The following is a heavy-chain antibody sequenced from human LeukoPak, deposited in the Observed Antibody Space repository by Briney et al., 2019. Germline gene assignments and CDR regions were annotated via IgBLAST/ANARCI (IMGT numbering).Heavy chain of an antibody. V-gene: IGHV3-23*01. CDR3: AKEILGYSSSWYYFDY. CDR2: ISGSGGST. D-gene: IGHD6-13*01. J-gene: IGHJ4*02. CDR1: GFTFSSYA. Sequence: GGSLRLSCAASGFTFSSYAMSWVRQAPGKGLEWVSAISGSGGSTYYANSVKGRFTISRDNSKNTLYLQMNSLRAEDTAVYYCAKEILGYSSSWYYFDYWGQGTLVTVSS.